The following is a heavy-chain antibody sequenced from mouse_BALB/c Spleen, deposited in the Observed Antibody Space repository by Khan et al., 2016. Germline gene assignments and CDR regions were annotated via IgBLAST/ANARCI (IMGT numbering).Heavy chain of an antibody. CDR2: IFYSGST. V-gene: IGHV3-2*02. CDR1: GYSITSDYA. Sequence: EVQLQESGPGLVKPSQSLSLTCTVTGYSITSDYAWSWIRQFPGNKLEWMGYIFYSGSTTYNPSLKSRISITRDPSKNQFFLQLNSVTTEDTATYYCARGDWYFDVWGAGTTVTVSS. CDR3: ARGDWYFDV. J-gene: IGHJ1*01.